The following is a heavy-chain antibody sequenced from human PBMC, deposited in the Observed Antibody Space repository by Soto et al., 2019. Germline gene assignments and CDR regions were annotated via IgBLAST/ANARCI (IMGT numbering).Heavy chain of an antibody. J-gene: IGHJ4*02. CDR2: ISNDGTKK. V-gene: IGHV3-30*03. CDR3: ARDVAMPTGLGLGY. Sequence: QVQVVESGGGVVQPGTSLRLSCAASGFAFTNYGFHWVRQAPGKGLEWVAHISNDGTKKFYADSVKGRFTISRDNSETTVYLHLTSLRPDDTALFYRARDVAMPTGLGLGYWGQGTLVTVSS. D-gene: IGHD4-4*01. CDR1: GFAFTNYG.